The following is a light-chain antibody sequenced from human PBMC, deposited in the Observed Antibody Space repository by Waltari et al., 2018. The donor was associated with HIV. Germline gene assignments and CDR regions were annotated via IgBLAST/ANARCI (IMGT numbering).Light chain of an antibody. J-gene: IGKJ1*01. CDR2: AAS. CDR3: QQYKNWPPLT. CDR1: QSIDDK. Sequence: ETVMTQSPGTLSASPGETVTLSCTASQSIDDKLAWYQQKPGQSPRLLIYAASTGATSVPGRFSGSGSGTQFTLTTSNLQSEDSAVYYCQQYKNWPPLTFGQGTKVEIK. V-gene: IGKV3-15*01.